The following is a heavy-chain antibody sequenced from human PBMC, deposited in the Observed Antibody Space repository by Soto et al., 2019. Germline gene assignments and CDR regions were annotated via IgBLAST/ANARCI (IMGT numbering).Heavy chain of an antibody. CDR1: GLNFRSYA. Sequence: GGSLILSWAAAGLNFRSYAMKWVRQAPGKGLEWVSLIGESGTPTYYADSVKGRFTISRDNSGNTLFLEMYSLRAEDTAVYYCARYIPGVRYYGMDVWGQGTTVTVS. J-gene: IGHJ6*02. CDR2: IGESGTPT. V-gene: IGHV3-23*01. CDR3: ARYIPGVRYYGMDV. D-gene: IGHD2-2*01.